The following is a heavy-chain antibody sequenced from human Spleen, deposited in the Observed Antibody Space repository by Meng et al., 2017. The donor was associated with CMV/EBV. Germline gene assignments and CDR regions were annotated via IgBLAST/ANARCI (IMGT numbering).Heavy chain of an antibody. CDR1: GYTFTGYY. Sequence: ASVKVSCKASGYTFTGYYMHWVRQAPGQGLEWMGWINPDSGGTNYAQKFRGRVTMTRDTSISAAYMELSRLRSDDTAVYYCARGDIVVLPTTTPWFDPWGQGVLVTVSS. V-gene: IGHV1-2*02. J-gene: IGHJ5*02. CDR2: INPDSGGT. D-gene: IGHD2-2*01. CDR3: ARGDIVVLPTTTPWFDP.